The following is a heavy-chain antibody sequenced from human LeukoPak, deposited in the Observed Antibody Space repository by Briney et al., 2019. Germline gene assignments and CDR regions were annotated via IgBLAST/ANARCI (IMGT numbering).Heavy chain of an antibody. J-gene: IGHJ6*02. CDR3: AREISGSYYNPAGRSDYYYGMDV. V-gene: IGHV3-33*01. CDR1: GFTFSSYG. CDR2: IWYDGSNK. Sequence: GGSLRLSCAASGFTFSSYGMHWVRQAPGKGLEWVAVIWYDGSNKYYADSVKGRFTISRDNSKNTLYLQMNSLRAEDTAVYYCAREISGSYYNPAGRSDYYYGMDVWGQGTTVTVSS. D-gene: IGHD3-10*01.